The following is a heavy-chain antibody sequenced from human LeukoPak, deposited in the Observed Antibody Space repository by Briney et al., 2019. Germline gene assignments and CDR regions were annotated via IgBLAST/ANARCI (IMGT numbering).Heavy chain of an antibody. J-gene: IGHJ4*02. Sequence: PGGSLRLSCAASGFTFSTYAMNWVRQAPGRGLQWVSSIDPSGYTIFYADSVKGRFTISRDNAKNSLYLQMNSLRAEDTALYFCASGIRERGFDYWGRGTLVTVSS. CDR2: IDPSGYTI. D-gene: IGHD1-1*01. CDR1: GFTFSTYA. CDR3: ASGIRERGFDY. V-gene: IGHV3-21*01.